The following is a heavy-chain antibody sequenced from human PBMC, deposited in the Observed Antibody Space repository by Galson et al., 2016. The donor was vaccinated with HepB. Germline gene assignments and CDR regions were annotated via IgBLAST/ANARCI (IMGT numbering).Heavy chain of an antibody. J-gene: IGHJ4*02. Sequence: SLRLSCAASGFTFSDYYMSWIRQAPGKGLEWISYISCSSSYIIYADSVKGRFTISRDDAKNSLYLQMNSLRAEDTAVYYCAREGRGAYSNTIDSWGQGTLVTVSS. D-gene: IGHD3-16*01. CDR1: GFTFSDYY. CDR2: ISCSSSYI. CDR3: AREGRGAYSNTIDS. V-gene: IGHV3-11*06.